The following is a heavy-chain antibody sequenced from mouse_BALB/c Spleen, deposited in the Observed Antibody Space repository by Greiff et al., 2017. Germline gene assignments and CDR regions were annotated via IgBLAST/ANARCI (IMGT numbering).Heavy chain of an antibody. J-gene: IGHJ2*01. CDR2: IYPGDGDT. D-gene: IGHD1-1*01. Sequence: QVQLQQSGAELVRPGSSVKISCKASGYAFSSYWMNWVKQRPGQGLEWIGQIYPGDGDTNYNGKFKGKATLTADKSSSTAYMQLSSLTSEDSAVYFWARGGGRKPFDYWGQGTTLTVSS. CDR3: ARGGGRKPFDY. CDR1: GYAFSSYW. V-gene: IGHV1-80*01.